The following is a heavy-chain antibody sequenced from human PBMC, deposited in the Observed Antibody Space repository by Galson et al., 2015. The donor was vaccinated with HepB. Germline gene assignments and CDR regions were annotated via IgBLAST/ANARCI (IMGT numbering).Heavy chain of an antibody. CDR3: ARSVSWYGELLPPDS. J-gene: IGHJ5*02. V-gene: IGHV4-30-2*01. Sequence: GKGLEWIGYVYHTGSPYSNPSLQSRVTMSLDRSKNQFSLNLTSVTAADTAVYYCARSVSWYGELLPPDSWGQGALVTVSS. D-gene: IGHD3-10*01. CDR2: VYHTGSP.